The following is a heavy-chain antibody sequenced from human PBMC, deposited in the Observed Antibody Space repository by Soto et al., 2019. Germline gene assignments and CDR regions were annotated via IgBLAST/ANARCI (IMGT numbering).Heavy chain of an antibody. D-gene: IGHD2-8*01. V-gene: IGHV5-51*01. Sequence: PGESLKISCKGSGYSFTDYWINWVRQMPGKGLEWMGIIYPGDSDTRYSPSFQGQVTISVDKSISTAYLQWNSLKASDTAMFYCASTYCPNSLFYPVLELDYWGQGTLVTVSS. CDR3: ASTYCPNSLFYPVLELDY. CDR2: IYPGDSDT. CDR1: GYSFTDYW. J-gene: IGHJ4*02.